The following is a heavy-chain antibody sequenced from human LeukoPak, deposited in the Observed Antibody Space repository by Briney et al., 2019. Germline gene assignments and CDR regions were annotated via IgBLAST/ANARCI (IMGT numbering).Heavy chain of an antibody. Sequence: GGSLRLSCRASRFSFGDYDMHWVRQAPGKGLEWVAVISYDGSRKHYGDSVRGRFSISRDNAKNSLYLQMNSLRAEDTAVYYCARDIRVFGYYYYMDVWGKGTTVTVSS. D-gene: IGHD3-16*01. CDR2: ISYDGSRK. J-gene: IGHJ6*03. CDR3: ARDIRVFGYYYYMDV. CDR1: RFSFGDYD. V-gene: IGHV3-30*03.